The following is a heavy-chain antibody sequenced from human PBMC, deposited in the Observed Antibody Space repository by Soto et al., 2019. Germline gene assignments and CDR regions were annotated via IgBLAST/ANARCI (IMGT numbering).Heavy chain of an antibody. J-gene: IGHJ4*02. CDR1: GFNFKAYA. V-gene: IGHV3-23*01. Sequence: PGGSLRLSCVAPGFNFKAYAMGWVRQAPGKGLEWVSSITATDGNTYYADSVRGRFTISRDDSRNSLFLQMNGLRPEDSALYYCAKDEGTSSTVFDYWGQGTLVTVSS. CDR3: AKDEGTSSTVFDY. CDR2: ITATDGNT. D-gene: IGHD6-6*01.